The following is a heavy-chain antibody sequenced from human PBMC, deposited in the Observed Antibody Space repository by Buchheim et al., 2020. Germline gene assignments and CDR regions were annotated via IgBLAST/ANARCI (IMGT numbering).Heavy chain of an antibody. D-gene: IGHD3-22*01. CDR1: GFTVSSNY. V-gene: IGHV3-66*01. Sequence: EVQLVESGGGLVQPGGSLRLSCAASGFTVSSNYMSWVRQAPGKGLEWVSVIYSGGSTYYADSVKGRFTISRDNSQNTLYLQMNSLRAEDTAVYYCILYYYDSSGYYGVYWGQGTL. CDR3: ILYYYDSSGYYGVY. J-gene: IGHJ4*02. CDR2: IYSGGST.